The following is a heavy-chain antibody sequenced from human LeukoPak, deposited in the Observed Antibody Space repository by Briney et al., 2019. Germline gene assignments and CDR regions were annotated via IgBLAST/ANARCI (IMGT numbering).Heavy chain of an antibody. Sequence: SETLSLTCTVSGYSISSGYYWSWIRQPAGKGLEWIGRIYTNGNTNYNPSLKSRVTISVDTSKNQFSLKLSSVTAADTAVYYCASCTSCYSFDYWGQGTLVTVSS. V-gene: IGHV4-61*02. J-gene: IGHJ4*02. CDR3: ASCTSCYSFDY. CDR2: IYTNGNT. CDR1: GYSISSGYY. D-gene: IGHD2-2*01.